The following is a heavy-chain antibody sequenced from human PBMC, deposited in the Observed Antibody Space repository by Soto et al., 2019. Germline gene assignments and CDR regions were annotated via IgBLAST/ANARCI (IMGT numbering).Heavy chain of an antibody. J-gene: IGHJ6*02. V-gene: IGHV4-34*02. CDR2: INHGGIS. CDR3: ARQWAVTVMFYYHGMDV. Sequence: QVQLQQWGAGLLKPSETLSLTCDVYGGSFGGYFWSWIRHPPGRGPEWIGEINHGGISNYTPSLNSRITISVDMSKNQYSLKLSSVTAADAAVYYCARQWAVTVMFYYHGMDVWGQGTSVTVSS. CDR1: GGSFGGYF. D-gene: IGHD2-21*02.